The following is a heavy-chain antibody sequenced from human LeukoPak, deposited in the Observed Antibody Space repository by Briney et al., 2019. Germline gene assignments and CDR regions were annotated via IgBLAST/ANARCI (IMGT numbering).Heavy chain of an antibody. V-gene: IGHV1-46*01. J-gene: IGHJ4*02. D-gene: IGHD6-6*01. Sequence: ASVKVSCKASETTFTRYYIHWVRQAPGQGLEWMGIINPSGGSPTYAQKFQGRVTMTKDTSTTTVYMEMSSLRSEDTAMYYCASETPIAAGPPYFDYWGQGTLVTVSS. CDR1: ETTFTRYY. CDR3: ASETPIAAGPPYFDY. CDR2: INPSGGSP.